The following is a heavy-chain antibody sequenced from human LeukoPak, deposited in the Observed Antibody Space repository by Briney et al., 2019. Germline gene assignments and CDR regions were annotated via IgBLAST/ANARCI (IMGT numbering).Heavy chain of an antibody. D-gene: IGHD3-9*01. CDR2: ISWNSGSI. CDR3: ARDNDILTGYYFDYYYGMDV. J-gene: IGHJ6*02. V-gene: IGHV3-9*01. Sequence: GGSLRLSCAASGFTFDDYAMHWVRQAPGKGLEWVSGISWNSGSIGYADSVKGRFTISRDNAKNSLYLQMNSLRAEDTAVYYCARDNDILTGYYFDYYYGMDVWGQGTTVTVSS. CDR1: GFTFDDYA.